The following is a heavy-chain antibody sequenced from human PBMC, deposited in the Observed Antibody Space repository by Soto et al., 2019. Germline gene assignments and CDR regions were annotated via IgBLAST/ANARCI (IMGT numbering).Heavy chain of an antibody. Sequence: PGGSLRLSCAASGFTFSSYAKSWVRQAPGKGLEWVSAISGSGGSTYYADSVKGRFTISRDNSKNTLYLQMNSLRAEDTAVYYCAKGYSSGTYYKIDYWGQGTLVTVSS. CDR1: GFTFSSYA. CDR2: ISGSGGST. D-gene: IGHD3-10*01. V-gene: IGHV3-23*01. CDR3: AKGYSSGTYYKIDY. J-gene: IGHJ4*02.